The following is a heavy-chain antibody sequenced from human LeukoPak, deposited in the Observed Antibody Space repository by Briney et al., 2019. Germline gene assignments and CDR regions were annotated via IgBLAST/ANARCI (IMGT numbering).Heavy chain of an antibody. CDR3: IGWTFSLY. D-gene: IGHD2-15*01. CDR2: ISSSGSTI. V-gene: IGHV3-48*04. CDR1: GFTFSSYS. J-gene: IGHJ4*02. Sequence: GGSLRLSCTASGFTFSSYSMNWVRQAPGKGLEWVSYISSSGSTIYYADSVKGRFTISRDNAKNSLYLQMNSLRAEDTAVYYCIGWTFSLYRGQGTLVTVSS.